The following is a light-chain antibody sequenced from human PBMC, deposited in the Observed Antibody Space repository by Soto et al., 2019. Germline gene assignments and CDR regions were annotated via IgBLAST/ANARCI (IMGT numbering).Light chain of an antibody. CDR2: DAS. CDR3: QQYEKYWT. CDR1: QSISSW. V-gene: IGKV1-5*01. J-gene: IGKJ1*01. Sequence: DIQMTQSPSTLSATAGDRVTITCRASQSISSWLAWYPHKPGKAPKLLIYDASNLDSGVPSRFSGSGSGTEFSLTISNLQPDDCATYYCQQYEKYWTFGQGTRVEIK.